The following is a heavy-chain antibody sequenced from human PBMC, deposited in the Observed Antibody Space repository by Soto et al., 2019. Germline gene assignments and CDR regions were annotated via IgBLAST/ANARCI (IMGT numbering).Heavy chain of an antibody. Sequence: SETLSLTCTVSGGSIRSGDYFWSWIRQPPGKGLEWIGNIYYSGSTYYNPSLESRVTVSVDTSKNQFSLKLSSVTAAATAVYYCARSGSYYVDYWGQGTLVTVSS. V-gene: IGHV4-30-4*01. J-gene: IGHJ4*02. CDR2: IYYSGST. D-gene: IGHD1-26*01. CDR1: GGSIRSGDYF. CDR3: ARSGSYYVDY.